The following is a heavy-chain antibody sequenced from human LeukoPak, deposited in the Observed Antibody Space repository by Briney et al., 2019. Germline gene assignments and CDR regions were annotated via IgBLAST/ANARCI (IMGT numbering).Heavy chain of an antibody. CDR3: ARAYGSGSYNSDY. CDR1: GCSFTSYC. J-gene: IGHJ4*02. D-gene: IGHD3-10*01. V-gene: IGHV5-51*01. CDR2: IYPGDSDT. Sequence: GESLQISSKGSGCSFTSYCIGWVRQMPGKGLEWMGIIYPGDSDTRYSPSFPGQVTISADKSISTGYLQWSSLKASDTDIYYCARAYGSGSYNSDYWGQGTLVTVSS.